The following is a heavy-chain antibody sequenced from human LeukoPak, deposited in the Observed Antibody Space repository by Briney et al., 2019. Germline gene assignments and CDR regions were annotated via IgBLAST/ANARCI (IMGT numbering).Heavy chain of an antibody. V-gene: IGHV4-34*01. CDR2: INHSGST. D-gene: IGHD6-19*01. CDR3: ARLPIAVAGTSDY. Sequence: SETLSLTCAVYGGSFSGYYWSWIRQSPGKGLEWIGEINHSGSTNYNPSLKSRVTISVDTSKNQFSLKLSSVTAADTAVYYCARLPIAVAGTSDYWGQGTLVTVSS. CDR1: GGSFSGYY. J-gene: IGHJ4*02.